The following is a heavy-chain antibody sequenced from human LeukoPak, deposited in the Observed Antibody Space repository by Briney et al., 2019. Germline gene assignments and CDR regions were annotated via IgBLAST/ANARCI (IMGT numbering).Heavy chain of an antibody. CDR3: AKSLFGGPDY. Sequence: GGSLRLSCAASRFTFSSYGMHWVRQAPGKGLEWVAYIQYDGSNEQYADSVKGRFSISRDSSKNILYLQMNSLRAEDTAVYYCAKSLFGGPDYWGQGTLVTVSS. CDR2: IQYDGSNE. V-gene: IGHV3-30*02. D-gene: IGHD3-16*01. J-gene: IGHJ4*02. CDR1: RFTFSSYG.